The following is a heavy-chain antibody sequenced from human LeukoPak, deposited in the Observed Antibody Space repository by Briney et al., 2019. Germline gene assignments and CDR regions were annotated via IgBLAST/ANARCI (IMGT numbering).Heavy chain of an antibody. V-gene: IGHV3-30*06. D-gene: IGHD3-22*01. CDR1: GFTFSSNG. Sequence: PWKSLTLSCIASGFTFSSNGMHCVRQAIGKQPQSESFIHYYGSNKYHQDSVTVRFPISRDNSKNTLYLQMNSLRAEETAVYYCAKSYYNDSSGEEANAFDIWGQGTVVTVSS. CDR3: AKSYYNDSSGEEANAFDI. J-gene: IGHJ3*02. CDR2: IHYYGSNK.